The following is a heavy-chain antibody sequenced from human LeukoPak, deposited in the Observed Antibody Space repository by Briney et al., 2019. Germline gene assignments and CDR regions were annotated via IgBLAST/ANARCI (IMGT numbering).Heavy chain of an antibody. J-gene: IGHJ4*02. CDR3: ARGGTYYYGSGSYLPPDY. V-gene: IGHV4-34*01. CDR1: GGSFSGYY. CDR2: INHSGST. D-gene: IGHD3-10*01. Sequence: SETLSLTCAVYGGSFSGYYWSWIRQPPGKGLEWIGEINHSGSTNYNPSLKSRVTISVDTSKNQFSLKLSSVTAADTAVYYCARGGTYYYGSGSYLPPDYWGQGTLVTVSS.